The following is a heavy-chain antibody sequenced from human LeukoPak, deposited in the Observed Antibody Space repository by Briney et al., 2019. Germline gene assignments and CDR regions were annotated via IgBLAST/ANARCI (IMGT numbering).Heavy chain of an antibody. J-gene: IGHJ5*02. D-gene: IGHD2-2*01. CDR2: TYYRSTWYN. CDR1: GDSVSSNSVT. V-gene: IGHV6-1*01. Sequence: SQTLSLTCAISGDSVSSNSVTWNWIRQTPSRGLEWLGRTYYRSTWYNDYAVSVRGRITVNPDTSKNQFSLHLNSVTPEDTAVYYCARRLTQYDCFDPWGQGTLVTVSS. CDR3: ARRLTQYDCFDP.